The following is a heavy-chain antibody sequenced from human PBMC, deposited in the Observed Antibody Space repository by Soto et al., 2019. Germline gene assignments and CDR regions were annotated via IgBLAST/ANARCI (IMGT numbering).Heavy chain of an antibody. J-gene: IGHJ5*02. V-gene: IGHV4-30-2*01. CDR2: IYHSGST. D-gene: IGHD3-10*01. CDR3: ARDFRYYYGSGTDNWFDH. CDR1: GGSISSGGYS. Sequence: PSETLSLTCAVSGGSISSGGYSWSWIRQPPGKGLEWIGYIYHSGSTYYNPSLKSRVTISVDRSKNQFSLKLSSVTAADTAVYYCARDFRYYYGSGTDNWFDHWGQGTLVTVSS.